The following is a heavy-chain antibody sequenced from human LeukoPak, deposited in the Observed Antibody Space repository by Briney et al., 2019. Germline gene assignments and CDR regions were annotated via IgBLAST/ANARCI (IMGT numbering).Heavy chain of an antibody. Sequence: SETPSLTCTVSVGSISIGSYYWSWIRQPARTGLEWIGRIYTSGSTNYNPSLKSRVTISVDTSKNQFSLKLSSVTAADTAVYYCARDSWILFDYWGQGTLVTVSS. J-gene: IGHJ4*02. CDR3: ARDSWILFDY. CDR1: VGSISIGSYY. D-gene: IGHD5-12*01. V-gene: IGHV4-61*02. CDR2: IYTSGST.